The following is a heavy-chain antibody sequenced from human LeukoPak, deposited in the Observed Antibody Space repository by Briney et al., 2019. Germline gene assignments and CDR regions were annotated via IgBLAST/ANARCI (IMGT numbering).Heavy chain of an antibody. J-gene: IGHJ4*02. Sequence: GGSLRLSCAASGFTFSSYAMHWVRQAPGKGLEWVAVISYDGSNKYYADSVKGRFTISRDNSKNTLYLQMNSLRAEDTAVYYCAAMVRGFDYWGQGTLVTVSS. CDR1: GFTFSSYA. V-gene: IGHV3-30-3*01. CDR3: AAMVRGFDY. CDR2: ISYDGSNK. D-gene: IGHD3-10*01.